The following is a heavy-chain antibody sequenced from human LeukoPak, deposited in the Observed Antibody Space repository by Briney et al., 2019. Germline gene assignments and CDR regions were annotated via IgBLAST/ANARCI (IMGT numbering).Heavy chain of an antibody. CDR1: GFTFSTYA. D-gene: IGHD6-19*01. Sequence: PGGSPRLSCAASGFTFSTYAMSWVRQAPGRGLEWVSGLNAVDSGTYYADSVKGRFTISRDNSKNTLYLQVNSLRAEDTAVYYCAKDATRSSGWYYFDFWGHGTLVTVSS. CDR3: AKDATRSSGWYYFDF. J-gene: IGHJ4*01. V-gene: IGHV3-23*01. CDR2: LNAVDSGT.